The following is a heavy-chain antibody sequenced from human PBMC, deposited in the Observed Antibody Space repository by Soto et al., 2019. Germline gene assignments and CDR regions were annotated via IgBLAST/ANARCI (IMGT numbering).Heavy chain of an antibody. CDR2: INHSGST. CDR3: ARGPVSGGLHLGELTYYYMDV. V-gene: IGHV4-34*01. D-gene: IGHD3-16*01. J-gene: IGHJ6*03. CDR1: GGSFSGYY. Sequence: SETLSLTCAVYGGSFSGYYWSWIRQPPGKGLEWIGEINHSGSTNYNPSLKSRVTISVDTSKNQFSLKLSSVTAADTAVYYCARGPVSGGLHLGELTYYYMDVWGKGTTVTVSS.